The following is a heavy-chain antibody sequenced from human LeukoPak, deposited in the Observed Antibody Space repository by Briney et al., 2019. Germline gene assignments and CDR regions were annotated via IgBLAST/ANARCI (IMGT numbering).Heavy chain of an antibody. Sequence: GASVKVSCKASGYTFTSYYMHWVRQAPGQGLEWMGIINPSGGSTSYAQKFQGRVTMTRDMSTSTVYMELSSLRSEDTAVYYCARDLLYGDYYGIEFDYWGQGTLVTVSS. CDR2: INPSGGST. J-gene: IGHJ4*02. CDR1: GYTFTSYY. D-gene: IGHD4-17*01. V-gene: IGHV1-46*01. CDR3: ARDLLYGDYYGIEFDY.